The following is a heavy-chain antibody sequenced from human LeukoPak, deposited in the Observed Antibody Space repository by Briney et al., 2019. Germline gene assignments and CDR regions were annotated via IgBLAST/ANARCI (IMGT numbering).Heavy chain of an antibody. J-gene: IGHJ4*02. V-gene: IGHV1-2*02. CDR3: ATASSIGAQYYFDY. Sequence: ASVKVSCKASGYTFTGYYMHWVRQAPGQGLEWMGWINPNSGGTNYAQKFQGRVTMTSDTSISTAYMELSRLRSDDTAVYYCATASSIGAQYYFDYWGQGTLVTVSS. D-gene: IGHD6-6*01. CDR1: GYTFTGYY. CDR2: INPNSGGT.